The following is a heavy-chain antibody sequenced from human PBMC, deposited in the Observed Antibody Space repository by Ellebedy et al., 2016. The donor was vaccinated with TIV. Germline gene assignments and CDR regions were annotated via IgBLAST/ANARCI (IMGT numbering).Heavy chain of an antibody. Sequence: GESLKISCAASGFTFSSYAMHWVRQAPGKGLEWVAVISYDGSNKYYADSVKGRFTISRDDSKNTLYLQMYSLRADDTAIYYCARDYMSTVDAFDLWGQGTMVTVSS. CDR2: ISYDGSNK. CDR3: ARDYMSTVDAFDL. D-gene: IGHD5/OR15-5a*01. V-gene: IGHV3-30*01. J-gene: IGHJ3*01. CDR1: GFTFSSYA.